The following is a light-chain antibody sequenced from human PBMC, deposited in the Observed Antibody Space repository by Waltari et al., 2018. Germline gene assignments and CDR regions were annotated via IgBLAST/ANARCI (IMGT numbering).Light chain of an antibody. CDR1: QIIPNNY. CDR3: HHYGDSSAWT. CDR2: GAS. V-gene: IGKV3-20*01. Sequence: EIVWTQSPGTLSLSPGESATLSCRANQIIPNNYVAWYHHKPGQAPSLIIFGASSRAAGIPDRFSGSGSGTDFTLTISRLEPEDFAVFYCHHYGDSSAWTFGQGTKLEI. J-gene: IGKJ1*01.